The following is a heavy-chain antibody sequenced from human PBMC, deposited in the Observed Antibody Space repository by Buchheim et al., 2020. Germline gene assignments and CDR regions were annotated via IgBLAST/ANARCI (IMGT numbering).Heavy chain of an antibody. J-gene: IGHJ5*01. V-gene: IGHV3-30-3*01. CDR3: ARVNDSSGYYASFFDA. CDR1: GFTFNTYA. Sequence: QVQLVESGGGVVQPGGSQRLSCAASGFTFNTYAMHWVRQAPGKGLEWVAVISYDGSIKYYADSVKGRFTISRDNSKSSLYLRMNSLRADDTAVYFCARVNDSSGYYASFFDAWGHG. CDR2: ISYDGSIK. D-gene: IGHD3-22*01.